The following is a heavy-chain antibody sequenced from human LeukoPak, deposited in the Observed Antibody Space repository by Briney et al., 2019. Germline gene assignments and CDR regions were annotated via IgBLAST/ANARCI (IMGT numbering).Heavy chain of an antibody. Sequence: SETLSLTCTVSGGSISSYYWSWIRQPPGKGLEWIGYMYYRGSTNYNPSLKSRVTMSVDTSKNQFSLNLSSVTAADTAVYYCARVDTAMAAPFTYWGQGTLVTVSS. CDR1: GGSISSYY. D-gene: IGHD5-18*01. J-gene: IGHJ4*02. CDR3: ARVDTAMAAPFTY. CDR2: MYYRGST. V-gene: IGHV4-59*08.